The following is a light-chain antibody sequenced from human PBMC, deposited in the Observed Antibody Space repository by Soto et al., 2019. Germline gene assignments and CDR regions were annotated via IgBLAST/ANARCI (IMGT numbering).Light chain of an antibody. J-gene: IGKJ1*01. CDR1: QSVSSSY. CDR3: QQYGASPWT. V-gene: IGKV3-20*01. CDR2: RAS. Sequence: EIVLTQSPGTLSLSPGERATLSCMSSQSVSSSYSAWYQQRPGQAPRLLIYRASNRATGIPDRFSGSGSGTDVTLTISRLEPEEFAGYYCQQYGASPWTFGQGTKVDI.